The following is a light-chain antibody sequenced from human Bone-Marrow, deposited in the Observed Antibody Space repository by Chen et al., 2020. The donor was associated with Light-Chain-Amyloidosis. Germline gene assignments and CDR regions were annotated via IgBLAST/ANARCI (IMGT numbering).Light chain of an antibody. CDR1: SSDVGAYTY. V-gene: IGLV2-11*01. J-gene: IGLJ3*02. CDR3: SSYAGTYTWV. CDR2: DVN. Sequence: QSALTQPRSVSGSLGRSVTISCTGTSSDVGAYTYVSWYQQHPGKAPKLIIYDVNKRPSGVPDRFSGSQSGSTASLNISRLQADDESDYFCSSYAGTYTWVFGGGTKLTVL.